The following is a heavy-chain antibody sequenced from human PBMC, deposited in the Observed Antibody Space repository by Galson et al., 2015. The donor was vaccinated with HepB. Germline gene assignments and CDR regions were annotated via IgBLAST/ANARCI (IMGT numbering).Heavy chain of an antibody. CDR2: FDPEDGET. D-gene: IGHD3-3*01. CDR3: ATVGYDFWSGYLSPPRFDP. CDR1: GYTLTEVS. J-gene: IGHJ5*02. Sequence: SVKVSCKVSGYTLTEVSMHWVRQAPGKGLEWMGGFDPEDGETIYAQKFQGRVTMTEDTSTDTAYMELSSLRSEDTAVYYCATVGYDFWSGYLSPPRFDPWGQGTLVTVSS. V-gene: IGHV1-24*01.